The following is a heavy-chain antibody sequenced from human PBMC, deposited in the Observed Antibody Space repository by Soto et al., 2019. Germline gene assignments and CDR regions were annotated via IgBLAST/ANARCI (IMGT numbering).Heavy chain of an antibody. J-gene: IGHJ4*02. CDR1: GFTVSSNY. CDR3: ARGSNYYDSSGYQGYFDY. CDR2: IYSGGST. Sequence: GGSLRLSCAASGFTVSSNYMSWVRQAPGKGLEWVSDIYSGGSTYYADSVKGRFTISRDNSKNTLYLQMNSLRAEDTAVYYCARGSNYYDSSGYQGYFDYWGQGTLVTVSS. D-gene: IGHD3-22*01. V-gene: IGHV3-66*01.